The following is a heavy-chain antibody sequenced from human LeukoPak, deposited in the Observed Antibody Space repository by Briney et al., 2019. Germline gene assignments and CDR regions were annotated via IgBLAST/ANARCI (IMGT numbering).Heavy chain of an antibody. J-gene: IGHJ4*02. D-gene: IGHD3-22*01. Sequence: SETLSLTCAVYGGSFSGYYWSWIRQPPGKGLEWTGEINHSGSTNYNPSLKSRVTISVDTSKNQFSLKLSPVTAADTAVYYCARVVYYYNSSGIDYWGQGTLVTVSS. CDR1: GGSFSGYY. V-gene: IGHV4-34*01. CDR3: ARVVYYYNSSGIDY. CDR2: INHSGST.